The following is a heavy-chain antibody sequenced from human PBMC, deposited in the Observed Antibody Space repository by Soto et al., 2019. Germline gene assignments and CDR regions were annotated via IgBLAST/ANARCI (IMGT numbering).Heavy chain of an antibody. J-gene: IGHJ6*01. CDR2: IYHSGST. V-gene: IGHV4-4*02. D-gene: IGHD1-1*01. CDR3: AREASSCYYGMDV. CDR1: GGSISSSNW. Sequence: TSETLSLTCAVCGGSISSSNWWSWVRQPPGKGLEWIGEIYHSGSTNYNPSLKSRVTISVDKSKNQFSLKLSSVTAADTAVYYCAREASSCYYGMDVWGQGTTVTVSS.